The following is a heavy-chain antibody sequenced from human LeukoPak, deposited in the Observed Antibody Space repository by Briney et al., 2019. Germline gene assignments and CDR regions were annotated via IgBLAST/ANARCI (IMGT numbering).Heavy chain of an antibody. D-gene: IGHD5-24*01. CDR3: ARDSADGYYYYYGMDV. V-gene: IGHV4-59*01. J-gene: IGHJ6*02. CDR2: IYYSGST. CDR1: GVSISSYY. Sequence: SETLSLTCTVSGVSISSYYWSWIRQPPGKGLEWIGYIYYSGSTNYNPSLKSRVTISVDTSKTQFSLKLRSVTAADTAVYYCARDSADGYYYYYGMDVWGQGTTVTVSS.